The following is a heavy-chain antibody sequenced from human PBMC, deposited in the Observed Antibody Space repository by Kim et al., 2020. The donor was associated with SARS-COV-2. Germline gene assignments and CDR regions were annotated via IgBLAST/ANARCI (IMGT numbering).Heavy chain of an antibody. J-gene: IGHJ4*02. CDR1: GFTFSSYG. D-gene: IGHD3-22*01. V-gene: IGHV3-30*18. CDR3: AKGHTYYYDSSGYYGYYFDY. Sequence: GGSLRLSCAASGFTFSSYGMHWVRQAPGKGLEWVAVISYDGSNKYYADSVKGRFTISRDNSKNTLYLQMNSLRAEDTAVYYCAKGHTYYYDSSGYYGYYFDYWGQGTLVTVSS. CDR2: ISYDGSNK.